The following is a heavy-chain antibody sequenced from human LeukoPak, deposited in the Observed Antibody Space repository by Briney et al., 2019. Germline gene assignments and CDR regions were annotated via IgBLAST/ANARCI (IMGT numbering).Heavy chain of an antibody. CDR1: GGSISSYY. V-gene: IGHV4-4*07. Sequence: SETLSLTCTVSGGSISSYYWSWIRQPAGKGLEWIGRIYTSGSTNYNPSLKSRVTMSVDTSKNQFSLKLNSVTAADTAVYYCARDYDALTAYPPTQLFDPWGQGTLVTVSS. D-gene: IGHD3-9*01. CDR3: ARDYDALTAYPPTQLFDP. J-gene: IGHJ5*02. CDR2: IYTSGST.